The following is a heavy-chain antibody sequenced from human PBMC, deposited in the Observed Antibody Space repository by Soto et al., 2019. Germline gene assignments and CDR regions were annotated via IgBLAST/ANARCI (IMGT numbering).Heavy chain of an antibody. J-gene: IGHJ4*02. Sequence: ASVKVSCKTSGYTFTAYYLHWARQAPGQGLQWLGMINPSNDITNYSQKFQGRVTLTRDTSTNTGYMELNSLKSEDTAVYYCVFLDKYAYNILDYWGQGALVTVSS. V-gene: IGHV1-46*01. D-gene: IGHD3-16*01. CDR3: VFLDKYAYNILDY. CDR1: GYTFTAYY. CDR2: INPSNDIT.